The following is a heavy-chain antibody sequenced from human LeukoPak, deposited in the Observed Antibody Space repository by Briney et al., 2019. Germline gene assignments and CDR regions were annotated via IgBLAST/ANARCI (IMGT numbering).Heavy chain of an antibody. V-gene: IGHV3-48*03. J-gene: IGHJ4*02. CDR3: ARAFDS. CDR2: ISSSGSTI. CDR1: GFTFSSSQ. Sequence: GGSLRLSCVASGFTFSSSQTNWVRQAPGKGLEWVSYISSSGSTIYYADSVKGRFAISRDNAKNSLFLQLNSLRAEDTAVYYCARAFDSWGQGTLVTVSS.